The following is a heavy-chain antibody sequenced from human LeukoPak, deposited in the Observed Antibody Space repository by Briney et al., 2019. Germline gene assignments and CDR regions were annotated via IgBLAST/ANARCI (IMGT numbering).Heavy chain of an antibody. CDR3: ASNGDAVTTNPYYYYGMDV. CDR2: IYYSGST. D-gene: IGHD4-17*01. Sequence: SETLSLTCTVSGGSISSSSYYWGWIRQPPGKGLEWIGSIYYSGSTYYNPSLKSRVTISVDTSKNQFSLKLSSVTAADTAVYYCASNGDAVTTNPYYYYGMDVWDQGTTVTVSS. V-gene: IGHV4-39*01. J-gene: IGHJ6*02. CDR1: GGSISSSSYY.